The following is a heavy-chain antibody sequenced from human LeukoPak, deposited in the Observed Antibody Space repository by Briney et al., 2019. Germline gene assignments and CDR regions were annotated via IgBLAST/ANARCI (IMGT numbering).Heavy chain of an antibody. J-gene: IGHJ4*02. CDR3: ARPRTTVVTPGAFDY. CDR2: ISSSSSYI. Sequence: GGSLRLSCAASGFTFSSYSMNWVRQAPGKGLEWVSSISSSSSYIYYADSVKGRFTISRDNAKNSLYLQMNSLRAEDTAVYYCARPRTTVVTPGAFDYWGQGTLVTVSS. CDR1: GFTFSSYS. V-gene: IGHV3-21*01. D-gene: IGHD4-23*01.